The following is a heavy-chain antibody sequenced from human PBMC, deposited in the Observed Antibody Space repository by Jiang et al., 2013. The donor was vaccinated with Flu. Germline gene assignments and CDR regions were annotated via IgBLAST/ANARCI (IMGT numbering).Heavy chain of an antibody. V-gene: IGHV7-4-1*02. CDR2: IATDSGNP. D-gene: IGHD1-7*01. J-gene: IGHJ4*02. CDR1: GYSFRTYA. Sequence: GSELKTPGASVKISCKASGYSFRTYAINWVRQAPGQGLEWMGWIATDSGNPTYAQAFTGRFVLSLDTSVSTTYLQIISLQAEDSAVYYCARDNWNYGLDYWGQGSLVTVSS. CDR3: ARDNWNYGLDY.